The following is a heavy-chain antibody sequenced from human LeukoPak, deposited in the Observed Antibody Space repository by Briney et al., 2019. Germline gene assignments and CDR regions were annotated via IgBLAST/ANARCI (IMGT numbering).Heavy chain of an antibody. CDR2: IIPIFGTA. CDR1: GGTLSSYS. Sequence: SSVKVSCKASGGTLSSYSISWVRQAPGQGLEWMGGIIPIFGTANYAQKFRGRVTITTDESTSTAYMELSSLRSEDTAVYYCARVGSGSYDYWGQGTLVTVSS. V-gene: IGHV1-69*05. J-gene: IGHJ4*02. CDR3: ARVGSGSYDY. D-gene: IGHD1-26*01.